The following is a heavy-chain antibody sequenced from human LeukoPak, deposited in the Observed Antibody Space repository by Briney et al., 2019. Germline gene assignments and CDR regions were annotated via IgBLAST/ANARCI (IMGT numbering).Heavy chain of an antibody. D-gene: IGHD6-13*01. Sequence: GGSLRLSCAASEFTFSDYYMSWIRQAPGKGLEWVSYISSSGSTIYYADSVKGRFTISRDNAKNSLYLQMNSLRAEDTAVYYCARDKGIAAAEFDYWGQGTLVTVSS. CDR1: EFTFSDYY. J-gene: IGHJ4*02. CDR2: ISSSGSTI. V-gene: IGHV3-11*04. CDR3: ARDKGIAAAEFDY.